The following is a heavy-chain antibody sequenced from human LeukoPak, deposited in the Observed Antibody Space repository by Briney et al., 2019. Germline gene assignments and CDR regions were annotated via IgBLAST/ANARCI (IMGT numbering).Heavy chain of an antibody. Sequence: SETLSLTCAVYGGSFSGYYWSWIRQPPGKGLEWIGEINHSGSTNYNPSLKSRVTISVDTSKNQFSLKLSSVTAADTAVYYCARKRALKLLSWFDPWGQGTTVTVSS. D-gene: IGHD1-26*01. V-gene: IGHV4-34*01. J-gene: IGHJ5*01. CDR3: ARKRALKLLSWFDP. CDR1: GGSFSGYY. CDR2: INHSGST.